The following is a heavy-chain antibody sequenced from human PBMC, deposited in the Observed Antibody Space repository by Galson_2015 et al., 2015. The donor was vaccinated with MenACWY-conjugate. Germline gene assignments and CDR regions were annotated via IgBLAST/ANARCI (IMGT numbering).Heavy chain of an antibody. D-gene: IGHD1-26*01. V-gene: IGHV3-74*01. J-gene: IGHJ4*02. CDR2: INPGGSST. Sequence: SLRLSCAGSGFTFRSYSMNWVRQAPGKGLVWVSRINPGGSSTTYADSVKDRFTISRDNAKNTLYLQMNSLRPEDTAVFYCAKTRGASFYFDSWGQGTLVTVSS. CDR1: GFTFRSYS. CDR3: AKTRGASFYFDS.